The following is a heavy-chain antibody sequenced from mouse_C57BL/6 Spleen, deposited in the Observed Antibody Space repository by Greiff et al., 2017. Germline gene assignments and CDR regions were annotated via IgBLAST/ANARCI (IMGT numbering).Heavy chain of an antibody. D-gene: IGHD2-4*01. CDR2: ISDGGSYT. Sequence: EVQLVESGGGLVKPGGSLKLSCAASGFTFSSYAMSWVRQTPEKRLEWVATISDGGSYTYYPDNVKGRFTISRDNAKNNLYLQMSHLKSEDTAMYYCARDYDYDKNFDVWGTGTTVTVSS. CDR3: ARDYDYDKNFDV. CDR1: GFTFSSYA. V-gene: IGHV5-4*01. J-gene: IGHJ1*03.